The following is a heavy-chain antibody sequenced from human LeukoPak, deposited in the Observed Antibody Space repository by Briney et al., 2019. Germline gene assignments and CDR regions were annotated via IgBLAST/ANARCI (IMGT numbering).Heavy chain of an antibody. J-gene: IGHJ4*02. V-gene: IGHV3-23*01. D-gene: IGHD4-23*01. CDR1: GFTFSTYT. Sequence: GGSLRLSCAASGFTFSTYTMSWVRQAPGKGLEWVSAISGSGGSTYYADSVKGRFTISRDNSKNTLYLQMNSLRAEDTAVYYCATPSSTVVTLYYFDYWGQGTLVTVSS. CDR3: ATPSSTVVTLYYFDY. CDR2: ISGSGGST.